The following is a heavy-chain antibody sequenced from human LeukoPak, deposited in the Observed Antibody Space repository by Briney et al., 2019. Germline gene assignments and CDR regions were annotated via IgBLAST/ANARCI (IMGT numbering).Heavy chain of an antibody. V-gene: IGHV4-61*01. CDR1: GGSISSISYY. Sequence: SETLSLTCRVSGGSISSISYYGRWLRQPPGRGLEGFGYIYYSGSTNYNPSRKRRVTISVDTSKNQFSLKLSSVTAADTAVYYCARGPDAFDIWGQGTMVTVSS. J-gene: IGHJ3*02. CDR2: IYYSGST. CDR3: ARGPDAFDI.